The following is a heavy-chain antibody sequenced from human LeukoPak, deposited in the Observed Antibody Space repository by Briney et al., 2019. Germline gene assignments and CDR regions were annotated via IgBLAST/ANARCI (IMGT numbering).Heavy chain of an antibody. CDR1: GFTFSSYA. V-gene: IGHV3-30*18. D-gene: IGHD2-2*02. Sequence: GGSLRLSCAASGFTFSSYAMSWVRQAPGKGLEWVAVISYDGSNKYYADSVKGRFTISRDNSRNTLYLQMNSLRAEDTAVYYCAKGHNYCSSTSCYRMGKGGWFDPWGQGTLVTVSS. CDR3: AKGHNYCSSTSCYRMGKGGWFDP. CDR2: ISYDGSNK. J-gene: IGHJ5*02.